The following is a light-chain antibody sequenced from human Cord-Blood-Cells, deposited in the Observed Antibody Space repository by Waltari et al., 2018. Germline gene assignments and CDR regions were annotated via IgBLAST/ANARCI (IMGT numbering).Light chain of an antibody. CDR2: DAS. J-gene: IGKJ4*01. CDR3: QQRSNWPLT. CDR1: QSVSSY. V-gene: IGKV3-11*01. Sequence: EIVLTQSPATLSLSPGERATLSCSASQSVSSYLALYQQKPGQATRRLIYDASNRATGIPARFSGSGSGTDFTLTISSLEPEDFAGYYCQQRSNWPLTFGGGTKVEIK.